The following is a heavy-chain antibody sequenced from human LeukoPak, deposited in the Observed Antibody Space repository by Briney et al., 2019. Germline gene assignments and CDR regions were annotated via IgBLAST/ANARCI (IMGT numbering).Heavy chain of an antibody. CDR1: GFTFSSYG. J-gene: IGHJ4*02. D-gene: IGHD2-2*01. CDR2: ISYDGSNK. CDR3: AKGRVIVVVPAAMIY. Sequence: PGGSLRLSCAASGFTFSSYGMHWVRQAPGKGLERVAVISYDGSNKYYADSVKGRFTISRDNSKNTLYLQMNSLRAEDTAVYYCAKGRVIVVVPAAMIYWGQGTLVTVSS. V-gene: IGHV3-30*18.